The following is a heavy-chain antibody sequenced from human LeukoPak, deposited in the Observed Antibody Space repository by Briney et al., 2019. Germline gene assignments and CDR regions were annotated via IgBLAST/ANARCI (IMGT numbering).Heavy chain of an antibody. J-gene: IGHJ4*02. CDR2: ISGISSYI. CDR3: AKPHFDY. V-gene: IGHV3-21*01. Sequence: GGSLRLSCAASGFTFSSYSMNWVRQAPGKGLEWVSSISGISSYIYYADSVKGRFTMSRDNAKNSVYLQMNSLRAGDTAVYYCAKPHFDYWGQGALVTVSS. CDR1: GFTFSSYS.